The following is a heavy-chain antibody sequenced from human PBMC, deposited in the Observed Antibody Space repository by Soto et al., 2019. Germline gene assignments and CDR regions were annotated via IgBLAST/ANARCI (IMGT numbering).Heavy chain of an antibody. D-gene: IGHD3-10*01. CDR3: ARARYYGSGRHGMDV. CDR1: GGSFSGFY. J-gene: IGHJ6*02. V-gene: IGHV4-34*01. CDR2: INHSGRT. Sequence: SETLSLTCAVYGGSFSGFYWTWIRQPPGKGLEWIGEINHSGRTNDNPSLKSRVTVSVDTSKNQFSLNLTSVTAADTGVYYCARARYYGSGRHGMDVWGQGTTVTVSS.